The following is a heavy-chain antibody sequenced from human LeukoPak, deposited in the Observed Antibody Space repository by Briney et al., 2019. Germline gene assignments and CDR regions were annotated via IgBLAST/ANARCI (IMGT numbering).Heavy chain of an antibody. D-gene: IGHD6-13*01. Sequence: GGSLRLSCAGSGFTFSSDGKHWVRQAPGKGLEWVAVISYDGTNKYYADSVKGRFTISRDNSKNTLHLQMDSLRAEDTAVYYCAKTQPGYSRPGYWGQGTLVTVSS. J-gene: IGHJ4*02. CDR3: AKTQPGYSRPGY. V-gene: IGHV3-30*18. CDR1: GFTFSSDG. CDR2: ISYDGTNK.